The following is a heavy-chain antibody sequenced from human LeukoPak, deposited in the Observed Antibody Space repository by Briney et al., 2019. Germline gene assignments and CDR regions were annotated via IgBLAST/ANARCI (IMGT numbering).Heavy chain of an antibody. J-gene: IGHJ4*02. D-gene: IGHD3-16*01. V-gene: IGHV3-53*01. CDR2: IYSAGSI. Sequence: GGSLRLSCTVSGFTVSSNSMSWVRQAPGKGLKWVSFIYSAGSIYYSDSVKGRFTISIDNSKNTLYLQMNSLRAEDTAVYYCARRAGAYTPPYDYWGQGTLVTVSS. CDR3: ARRAGAYTPPYDY. CDR1: GFTVSSNS.